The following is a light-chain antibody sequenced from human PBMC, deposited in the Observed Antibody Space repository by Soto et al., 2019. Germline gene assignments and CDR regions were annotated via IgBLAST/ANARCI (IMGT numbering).Light chain of an antibody. CDR2: DDN. CDR3: GSWDSRLSAYV. Sequence: QSVLAQPPSVSAAPGQNVTISCSGSSSNIGGNSVSWYQQLPGTAPKLLIYDDNKRPSGIPDRFSGSTSGTSATLGITGFQTGDEADYYCGSWDSRLSAYVFGNGTKVTV. V-gene: IGLV1-51*01. J-gene: IGLJ1*01. CDR1: SSNIGGNS.